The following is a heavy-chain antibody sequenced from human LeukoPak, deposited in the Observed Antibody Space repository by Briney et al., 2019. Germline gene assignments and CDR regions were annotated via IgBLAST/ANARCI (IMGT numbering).Heavy chain of an antibody. Sequence: GGSLRLSCAASGFTVSRNYMSWVRQAPGKGLEWVSVIYSGGSTYYADSVKGRFTISRDNSKNTLHLQMNSLRDEDTAVYYCARGALDDHNLRLEAFDIWGQGTMVTVSS. CDR2: IYSGGST. J-gene: IGHJ3*02. D-gene: IGHD5-24*01. V-gene: IGHV3-66*01. CDR1: GFTVSRNY. CDR3: ARGALDDHNLRLEAFDI.